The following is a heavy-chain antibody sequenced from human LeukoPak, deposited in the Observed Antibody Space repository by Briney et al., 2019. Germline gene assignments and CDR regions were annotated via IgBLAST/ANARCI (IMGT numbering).Heavy chain of an antibody. J-gene: IGHJ6*02. CDR1: GFTFSSHW. Sequence: GGSLRLSCAASGFTFSSHWMHWVRQVPGKGPVWVSRIHRDGSTTNYADSVKGRFTISRDNTKNTLYLQMNSLRAEDTAVYYCAKDGWAFRYYYYGMDVWGQGTTVTVSS. D-gene: IGHD2-21*01. V-gene: IGHV3-74*01. CDR2: IHRDGSTT. CDR3: AKDGWAFRYYYYGMDV.